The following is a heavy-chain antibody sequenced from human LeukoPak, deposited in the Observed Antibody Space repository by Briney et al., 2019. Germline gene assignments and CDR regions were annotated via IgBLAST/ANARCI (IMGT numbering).Heavy chain of an antibody. CDR3: GGNYYYYAMDV. J-gene: IGHJ6*02. Sequence: GGSLRLSCAASGFTFRNYAMSWVRQAPGKGLEWVSSISSRSSSIYYADSVKGRFTISRDNAKNSLYLQMNSLRAEDTAVYYCGGNYYYYAMDVWGQGTTVTVSS. V-gene: IGHV3-21*01. CDR1: GFTFRNYA. CDR2: ISSRSSSI. D-gene: IGHD6-13*01.